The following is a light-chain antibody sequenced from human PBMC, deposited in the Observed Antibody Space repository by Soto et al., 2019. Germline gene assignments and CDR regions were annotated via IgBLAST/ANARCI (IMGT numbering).Light chain of an antibody. Sequence: EIVLTQPPGTLSLSPGERATLSCRASQSVSNNYLAWYQQKPGQAPRLLIYGASSRATGIPDRFSGSGSGTDFTLTISRLEPEDFAVYYCQQYGSSLSITFGQGTRLEIK. CDR2: GAS. CDR1: QSVSNNY. J-gene: IGKJ5*01. V-gene: IGKV3-20*01. CDR3: QQYGSSLSIT.